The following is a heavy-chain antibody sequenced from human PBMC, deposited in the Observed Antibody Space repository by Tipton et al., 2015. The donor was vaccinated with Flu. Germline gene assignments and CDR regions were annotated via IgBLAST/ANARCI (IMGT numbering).Heavy chain of an antibody. CDR2: MYYTGSG. V-gene: IGHV4-31*03. CDR1: GDSVSSCDYY. Sequence: TLSLTCTVSGDSVSSCDYYWSWIRQLPGKGLEWIGYMYYTGSGYYNPSLKSRITISVDTSTNQFSLKLSSVTAADTALYYCARAPLMRFGAVFDIWGLETIVTVSS. J-gene: IGHJ3*02. CDR3: ARAPLMRFGAVFDI. D-gene: IGHD3-10*01.